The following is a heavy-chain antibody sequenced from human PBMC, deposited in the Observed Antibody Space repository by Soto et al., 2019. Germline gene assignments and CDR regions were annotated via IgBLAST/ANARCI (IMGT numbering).Heavy chain of an antibody. Sequence: SETLSLTCAFYGGSFSGYYWTWIRQPPGKGLEWIGEINHSGSTNYNPSLKSRVTISVDTSKNQFSVKLNSVTAADTAVYFFARDGKAVAEKLDSRGQGTPVTGSS. V-gene: IGHV4-34*01. D-gene: IGHD6-19*01. CDR3: ARDGKAVAEKLDS. J-gene: IGHJ4*02. CDR2: INHSGST. CDR1: GGSFSGYY.